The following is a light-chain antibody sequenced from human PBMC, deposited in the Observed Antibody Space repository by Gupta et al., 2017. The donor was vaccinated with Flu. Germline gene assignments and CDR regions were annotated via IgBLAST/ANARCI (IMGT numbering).Light chain of an antibody. Sequence: EIVMTQSPATLSVSPGERATLSCRASQSVSSYLAWYQQKPGQAPRLLIYGASTRATGIPARFSGSGSGTEFTLTISSLQSEDLAVYSCQQYNNWPPGFGPGTKVDIK. V-gene: IGKV3-15*01. CDR2: GAS. CDR3: QQYNNWPPG. CDR1: QSVSSY. J-gene: IGKJ3*01.